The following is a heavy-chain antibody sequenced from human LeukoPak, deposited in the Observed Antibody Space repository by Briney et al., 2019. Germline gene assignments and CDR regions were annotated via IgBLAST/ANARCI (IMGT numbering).Heavy chain of an antibody. CDR2: FDPEDGET. J-gene: IGHJ4*02. CDR3: ATESLPGYYDSSGYYQFDY. Sequence: ASVKVSCKVSGYTLTELSMHWVRQAPGKGLEWMGGFDPEDGETIYAQKFQGRVTMTEDTSTDTAYMELSSLRSEDTAVYYCATESLPGYYDSSGYYQFDYWGQGTLVTVSS. V-gene: IGHV1-24*01. D-gene: IGHD3-22*01. CDR1: GYTLTELS.